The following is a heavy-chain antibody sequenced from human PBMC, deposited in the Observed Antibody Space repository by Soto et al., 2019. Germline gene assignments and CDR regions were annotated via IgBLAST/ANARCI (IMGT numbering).Heavy chain of an antibody. CDR3: ARVKGWEGSSGWSYYYYYMEV. Sequence: PSQTLSLTCAISGDSVSSNSAAWNWIRQSPSRDLKWLGRTYYRSKWYNDYSVSVKSRITINPDTSKNQFSLQLNSVTPEDTAVYYCARVKGWEGSSGWSYYYYYMEVWGKGTPVTVS. CDR2: TYYRSKWYN. J-gene: IGHJ6*03. V-gene: IGHV6-1*01. CDR1: GDSVSSNSAA. D-gene: IGHD6-19*01.